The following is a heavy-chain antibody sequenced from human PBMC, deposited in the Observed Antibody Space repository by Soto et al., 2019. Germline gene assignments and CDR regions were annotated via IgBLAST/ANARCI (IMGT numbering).Heavy chain of an antibody. Sequence: SETLSLTCAVYGGSGGSFSGYYWSWIRQPPGKGLEWIGEINHSGSTNYNPSLKSRVTISVDTSKNQFSLKLSSVTAADTAVYYCARDFFDSSDYTTNWFDPWGQGTLVT. CDR1: GGSGGSFSGYY. V-gene: IGHV4-34*01. J-gene: IGHJ5*02. CDR3: ARDFFDSSDYTTNWFDP. D-gene: IGHD3-22*01. CDR2: INHSGST.